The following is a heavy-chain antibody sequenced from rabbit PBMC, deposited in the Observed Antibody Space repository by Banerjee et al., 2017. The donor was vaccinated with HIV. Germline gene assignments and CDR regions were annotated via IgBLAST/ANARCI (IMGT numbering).Heavy chain of an antibody. V-gene: IGHV1S45*01. J-gene: IGHJ4*01. Sequence: QEQLVESGGGLVQPEGSLTLTCTASGFSFSSSYWICWVRQAPGKGLEWIACMYGGSSGSTWYANWAKGRFTISKTSSTTVTLQMTSLTAADTATYFCARDLTGVIGWNFNLWGQGTLVTVS. CDR3: ARDLTGVIGWNFNL. D-gene: IGHD1-1*01. CDR1: GFSFSSSYW. CDR2: MYGGSSGST.